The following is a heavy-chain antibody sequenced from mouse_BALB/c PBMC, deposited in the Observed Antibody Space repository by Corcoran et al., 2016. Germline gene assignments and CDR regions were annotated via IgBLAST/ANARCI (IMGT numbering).Heavy chain of an antibody. CDR2: INTYTGEP. V-gene: IGHV9-3-1*01. CDR1: GYTFTNYG. Sequence: QIQLVQSGPELKKPGETVKISCKASGYTFTNYGMNWVKQAPGKGLKWMGWINTYTGEPTYADDFKGRFAFSLDTSASTAYLQINNLKNEDTATYFCARRASIRLRRYYAMDYWGQGTSVTVSS. D-gene: IGHD2-4*01. J-gene: IGHJ4*01. CDR3: ARRASIRLRRYYAMDY.